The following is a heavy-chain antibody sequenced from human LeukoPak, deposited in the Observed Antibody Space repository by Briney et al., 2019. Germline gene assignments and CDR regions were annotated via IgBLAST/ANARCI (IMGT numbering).Heavy chain of an antibody. CDR3: ARGAQQWLVRRNYYYYYYMDV. CDR2: ISSSSSTI. D-gene: IGHD6-19*01. CDR1: GDSFSSVTDY. V-gene: IGHV3-48*01. Sequence: ETLSLTCSVSGDSFSSVTDYWAWIRQPPGKGLEWVSYISSSSSTIYYADSVKGRFTIPRDNAKNSLYLQMNSLRAEDTAVYYCARGAQQWLVRRNYYYYYYMDVWGKGTTVTVSS. J-gene: IGHJ6*03.